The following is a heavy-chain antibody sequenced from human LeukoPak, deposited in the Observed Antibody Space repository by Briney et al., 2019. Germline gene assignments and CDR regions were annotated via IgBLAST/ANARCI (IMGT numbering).Heavy chain of an antibody. Sequence: ASVKVSCKASGGTFSSYAISWVRQAPGQGLEWMGRIIPILGIANYAQKFQGRVTITADKSTSTAYMELSSLRSDDTAVYYCARTYSSGWSPFSDYWGQGTLVTVSS. CDR2: IIPILGIA. D-gene: IGHD6-19*01. CDR1: GGTFSSYA. V-gene: IGHV1-69*04. J-gene: IGHJ4*02. CDR3: ARTYSSGWSPFSDY.